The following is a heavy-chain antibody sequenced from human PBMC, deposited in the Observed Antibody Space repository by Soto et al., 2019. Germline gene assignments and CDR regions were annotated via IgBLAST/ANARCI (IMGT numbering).Heavy chain of an antibody. CDR3: ARGAAAGPYYFDY. CDR1: GFTFSSYG. J-gene: IGHJ4*02. V-gene: IGHV3-33*01. CDR2: IWNDGSNK. Sequence: QVQLVESGGGVVQPGRSLRLSCAASGFTFSSYGMHWVRQAPGKGLEWVAVIWNDGSNKYYADSVKGRFTISRDNSKNTLYLQMNSLRAEDTAVYYCARGAAAGPYYFDYWGQGTLVTVSS. D-gene: IGHD6-13*01.